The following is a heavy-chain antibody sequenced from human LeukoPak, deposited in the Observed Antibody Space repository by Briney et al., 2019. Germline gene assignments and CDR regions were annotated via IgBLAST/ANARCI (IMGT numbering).Heavy chain of an antibody. J-gene: IGHJ4*02. CDR1: GFTFSSYW. CDR3: ANSDTAMVKAENY. Sequence: GGSLRLSCAASGFTFSSYWMGWVRQAPGKGLEWVSVIYSGGSTYYADSVKGRFTISRDNSKNTLYLQMNSLRAEDTAVYYCANSDTAMVKAENYWGQGTLVTVSS. CDR2: IYSGGST. V-gene: IGHV3-53*01. D-gene: IGHD5-18*01.